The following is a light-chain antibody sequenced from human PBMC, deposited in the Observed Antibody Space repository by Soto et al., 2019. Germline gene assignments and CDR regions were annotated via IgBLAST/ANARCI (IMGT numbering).Light chain of an antibody. V-gene: IGLV2-8*01. J-gene: IGLJ2*01. CDR2: EVS. CDR3: SSFAGSLVV. Sequence: QSVLTQPPSASGSLGQSVTIPCTGTSSDVGDYNYVSWYQQHPGKVPKLMIYEVSKRPSGVPDRFSGSKSGNTASLTVSGLQAEDEADYYCSSFAGSLVVFGGGTKVTVL. CDR1: SSDVGDYNY.